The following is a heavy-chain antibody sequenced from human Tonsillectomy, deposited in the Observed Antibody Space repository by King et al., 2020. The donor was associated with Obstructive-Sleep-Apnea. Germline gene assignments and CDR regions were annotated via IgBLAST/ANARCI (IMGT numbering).Heavy chain of an antibody. CDR3: AKERKDCSGGSCYYYGMDV. J-gene: IGHJ6*02. Sequence: AGGVTGGSGGMHWGRQAPGKGLEWVAFVRYDGSNKYYADSVEGRFTISRDNSKNTLYLQMNSRRAEDTAVYYCAKERKDCSGGSCYYYGMDVWGQGTTVTVSS. D-gene: IGHD2-15*01. CDR2: VRYDGSNK. V-gene: IGHV3-30*02. CDR1: GVTGGSGG.